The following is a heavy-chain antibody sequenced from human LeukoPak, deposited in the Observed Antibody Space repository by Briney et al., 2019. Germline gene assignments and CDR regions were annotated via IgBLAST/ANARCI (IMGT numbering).Heavy chain of an antibody. Sequence: PGGSLRLSCGDSQSTFNGSWMNWVRQAPGKGLEWVANMDPTGSQKRYVDSVRGRFTISKDNPGASLYLDMHSLRAEDTAIYYCAIWTSGNYWGQGTLVTVSS. J-gene: IGHJ4*02. CDR3: AIWTSGNY. D-gene: IGHD1-1*01. CDR2: MDPTGSQK. CDR1: QSTFNGSW. V-gene: IGHV3-7*01.